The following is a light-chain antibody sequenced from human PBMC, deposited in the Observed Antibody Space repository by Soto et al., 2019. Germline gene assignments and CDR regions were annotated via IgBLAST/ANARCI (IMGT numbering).Light chain of an antibody. CDR3: QKYNNWPPIT. CDR1: QSVSSN. V-gene: IGKV3-15*01. J-gene: IGKJ5*01. CDR2: GAS. Sequence: EIVMTQSPATLSVSPGARATPSCRASQSVSSNLAWYQQKPGQAPRLLIYGASTRATGIPARFSGSGSGTQFTLTISSLQCEDFAVYYCQKYNNWPPITFGQGTRLEIK.